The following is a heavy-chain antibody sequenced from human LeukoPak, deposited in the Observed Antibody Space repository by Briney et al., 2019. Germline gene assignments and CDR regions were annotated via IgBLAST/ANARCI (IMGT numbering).Heavy chain of an antibody. CDR3: AKARDFDFWSGYSNWFDP. Sequence: PGGSLRLSCAASGFTFSTYAMIWVCQAPGKGLEWVSGISGSGSSTYSADSVKGRILISRDNSKNPLYLQMNGLRAEDTAVYYCAKARDFDFWSGYSNWFDPWGQGALVTVSS. V-gene: IGHV3-23*01. CDR2: ISGSGSST. CDR1: GFTFSTYA. D-gene: IGHD3-3*01. J-gene: IGHJ5*02.